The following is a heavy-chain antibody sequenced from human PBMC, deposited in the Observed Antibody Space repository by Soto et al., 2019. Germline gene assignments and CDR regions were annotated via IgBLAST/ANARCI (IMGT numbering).Heavy chain of an antibody. CDR3: ARVLGDDLLTGYSDVDTAQGVFDF. D-gene: IGHD3-9*01. CDR2: IYYSGNT. CDR1: GGSINSGNYF. V-gene: IGHV4-30-4*01. Sequence: PSETLSLTCTVSGGSINSGNYFWSWIRQPPGKGLEWIGYIYYSGNTYYNPSLKSRVTISVDTSKNQFSLNLSSVTAADTAVYYCARVLGDDLLTGYSDVDTAQGVFDFWGRGTLVTVS. J-gene: IGHJ4*02.